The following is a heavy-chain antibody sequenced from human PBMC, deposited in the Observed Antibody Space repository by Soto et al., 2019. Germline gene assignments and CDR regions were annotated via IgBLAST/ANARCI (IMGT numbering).Heavy chain of an antibody. CDR2: IIPILGIA. V-gene: IGHV1-69*02. J-gene: IGHJ6*03. CDR3: ARSGCSSTSCYADYYYYYYMDV. Sequence: QVQLVQSGAEVKKPGSSVKVSCKASGGTFSSYTISWVRQAPGQGLEWMGRIIPILGIANYAQKFQGRVTITADKSTSTAYMELSSLRSEDTAMYYCARSGCSSTSCYADYYYYYYMDVWGKGTTVTVSS. CDR1: GGTFSSYT. D-gene: IGHD2-2*01.